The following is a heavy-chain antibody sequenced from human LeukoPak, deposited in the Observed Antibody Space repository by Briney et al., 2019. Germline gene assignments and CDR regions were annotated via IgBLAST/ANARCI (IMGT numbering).Heavy chain of an antibody. V-gene: IGHV3-30*19. D-gene: IGHD1-26*01. CDR3: ARGPTEYSGSYLQ. CDR2: IWYDGSNK. CDR1: GFTFSSYG. Sequence: HAGGSLRLSCAASGFTFSSYGMHWVRQAPGKGLEWVAVIWYDGSNKYYADSVKGRFTISRDNSKNTLYLQMNSLRAEDTAVYYCARGPTEYSGSYLQWGQGTLVTVSS. J-gene: IGHJ4*02.